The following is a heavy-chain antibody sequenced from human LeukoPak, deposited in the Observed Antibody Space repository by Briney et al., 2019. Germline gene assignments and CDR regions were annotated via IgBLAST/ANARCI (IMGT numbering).Heavy chain of an antibody. CDR3: ARGATIFGVVIKNWFDP. CDR2: IYTSGST. D-gene: IGHD3-3*01. V-gene: IGHV4-4*09. J-gene: IGHJ5*02. Sequence: SETLSLTCTVSGGSISSYYWSWIRQPPGKGLEWIGFIYTSGSTNYNPSLKSRVTISVDTSKNQFSLKLSSVTAADTAVYYCARGATIFGVVIKNWFDPWGQGTLVTVSS. CDR1: GGSISSYY.